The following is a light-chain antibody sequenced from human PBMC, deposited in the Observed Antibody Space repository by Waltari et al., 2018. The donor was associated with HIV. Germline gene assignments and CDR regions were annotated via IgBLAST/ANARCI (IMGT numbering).Light chain of an antibody. V-gene: IGLV3-1*01. J-gene: IGLJ1*01. CDR3: QTWDTSTASYV. Sequence: SYEVRQPPSVSVSPGQTASISCSGDKLADKYVSWYQQKPGQSPVLVIFQHNKRPSGIPERFSGSKSGNTATLTIRGTQTMDDADYFCQTWDTSTASYVFGTGTTVTVL. CDR1: KLADKY. CDR2: QHN.